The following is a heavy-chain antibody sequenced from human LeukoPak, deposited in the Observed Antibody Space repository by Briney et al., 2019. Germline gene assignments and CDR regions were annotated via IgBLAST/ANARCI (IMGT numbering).Heavy chain of an antibody. D-gene: IGHD3-10*01. J-gene: IGHJ4*02. CDR3: ARVHGEVSDEIFHYFDY. Sequence: GGSLRLSCAASGFSVSGSYMSWVRQAPGKGLEWVSVIYGRGSTYYADSVKGRCTISRDVSKNTVSLQLDNLTTEDTAVYYCARVHGEVSDEIFHYFDYWGQGTPATVSS. CDR1: GFSVSGSY. V-gene: IGHV3-53*01. CDR2: IYGRGST.